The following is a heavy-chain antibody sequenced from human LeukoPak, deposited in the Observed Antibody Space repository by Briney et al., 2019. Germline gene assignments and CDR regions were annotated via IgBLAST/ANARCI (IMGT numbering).Heavy chain of an antibody. J-gene: IGHJ4*02. CDR3: ARVVKYYDFWSGYEPLFDY. CDR1: GFTFSSYS. D-gene: IGHD3-3*01. CDR2: ISSSSSTI. Sequence: GGSLRLSCAASGFTFSSYSMNWVRQAPGKGLEWVSYISSSSSTIYYADSVKGRFTISRDNAKNSLYLQMNSPRAEDTAVYYCARVVKYYDFWSGYEPLFDYWGQGTLVTVSS. V-gene: IGHV3-48*01.